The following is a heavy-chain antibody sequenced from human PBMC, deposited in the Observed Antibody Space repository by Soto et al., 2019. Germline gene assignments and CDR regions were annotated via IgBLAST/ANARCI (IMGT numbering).Heavy chain of an antibody. Sequence: PSVTLSLTTTVSGGYIRDDYWSWIRQPPGKGLEWMGYIYYSGSTNYNPSLKSRVTISVDTSKNQFSLKLSSVTAADTAVYYCASPTISDASDIWGQGTMVTVSS. CDR1: GGYIRDDY. D-gene: IGHD3-3*01. J-gene: IGHJ3*02. CDR2: IYYSGST. V-gene: IGHV4-59*08. CDR3: ASPTISDASDI.